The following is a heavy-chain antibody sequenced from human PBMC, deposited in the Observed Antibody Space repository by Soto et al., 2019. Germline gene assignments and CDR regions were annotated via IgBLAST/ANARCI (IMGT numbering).Heavy chain of an antibody. J-gene: IGHJ4*02. Sequence: ESGGGLVQPGGSLRLSCAASGFTFSSYSMNWVRQAPGKGLEWVSYISSSSSTIYYADSVKGRFTISRDNAKNSLYLQMNSLRDEDTAVYYCARDSSSSRFSKDFDYWGQGTLVTVSS. CDR3: ARDSSSSRFSKDFDY. CDR1: GFTFSSYS. V-gene: IGHV3-48*02. CDR2: ISSSSSTI. D-gene: IGHD6-13*01.